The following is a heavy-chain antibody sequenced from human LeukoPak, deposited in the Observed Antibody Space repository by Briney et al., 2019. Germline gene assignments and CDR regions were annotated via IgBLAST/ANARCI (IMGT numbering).Heavy chain of an antibody. CDR1: GYTFTDYF. CDR2: INPNSGGT. D-gene: IGHD4-17*01. CDR3: ARVDYAHAFDI. Sequence: ASAKVSCKASGYTFTDYFMHWVRQAPGQGLEWMGRINPNSGGTNYAQKFQDRVTMTRDTSISTAYMDLSRLRSDDTAVYYCARVDYAHAFDIWGQGTMVTVSS. V-gene: IGHV1-2*06. J-gene: IGHJ3*02.